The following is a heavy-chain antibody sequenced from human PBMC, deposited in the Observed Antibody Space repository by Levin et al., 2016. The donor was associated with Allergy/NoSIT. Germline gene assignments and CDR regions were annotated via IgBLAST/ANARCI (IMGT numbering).Heavy chain of an antibody. Sequence: GESLKISCAASGFTFSNYGMHWVRQAPGKGLEWVASISFDGRNKYYADSVKGRFTISRDNSKNTLYLQMNSLRAEDTAVYYCARVYDFWSGFHYYGMDVWGQGTTVTVSS. CDR2: ISFDGRNK. CDR1: GFTFSNYG. CDR3: ARVYDFWSGFHYYGMDV. V-gene: IGHV3-30*03. J-gene: IGHJ6*02. D-gene: IGHD3-3*01.